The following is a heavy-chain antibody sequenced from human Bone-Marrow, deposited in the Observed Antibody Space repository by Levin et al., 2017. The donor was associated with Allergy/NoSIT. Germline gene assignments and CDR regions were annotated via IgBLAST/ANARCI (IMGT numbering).Heavy chain of an antibody. CDR1: GGSITAPDYS. Sequence: MASETLSLTCTVSGGSITAPDYSWAWIRQPPGKGLEWIGYIYQNGETYYNPSLRGRVAMSVDKSRRQFSLKLNSVTAADTAVYYCARAPVSYYSDSSAYFSFDIWGQGTEVTVSS. V-gene: IGHV4-30-2*01. D-gene: IGHD3-22*01. CDR2: IYQNGET. CDR3: ARAPVSYYSDSSAYFSFDI. J-gene: IGHJ3*02.